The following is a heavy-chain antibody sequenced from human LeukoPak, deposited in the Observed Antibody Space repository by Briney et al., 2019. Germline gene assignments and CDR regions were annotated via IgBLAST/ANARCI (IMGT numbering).Heavy chain of an antibody. CDR1: GFTFSDYY. J-gene: IGHJ4*02. Sequence: GGSLRLSCAASGFTFSDYYMSWIRQAPGKGLEWVSYISSSGSTLYYADSVKGRFTISRDNAKNSLYLQMNSLRAEDTAVYYCARDKSGAATSFDYWGQGTLVTVSS. CDR3: ARDKSGAATSFDY. V-gene: IGHV3-11*01. CDR2: ISSSGSTL. D-gene: IGHD1-26*01.